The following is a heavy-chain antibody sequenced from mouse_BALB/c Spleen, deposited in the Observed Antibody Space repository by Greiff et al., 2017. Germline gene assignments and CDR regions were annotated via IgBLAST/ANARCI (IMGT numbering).Heavy chain of an antibody. D-gene: IGHD1-1*01. Sequence: DVQLQESGPGLVKPSQSLSLTCTVTGYSITSDYAWNWIRQFPGNKLEWMGYISYSGSTSYNPSLKSRISITRDTSKNQFFLQLNSVTTEDTATYYCARSHYYGSRPDYWGQGTTLTVSS. V-gene: IGHV3-2*02. CDR1: GYSITSDYA. J-gene: IGHJ2*01. CDR3: ARSHYYGSRPDY. CDR2: ISYSGST.